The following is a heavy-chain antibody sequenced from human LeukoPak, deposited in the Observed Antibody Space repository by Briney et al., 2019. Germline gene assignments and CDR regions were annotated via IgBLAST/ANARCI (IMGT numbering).Heavy chain of an antibody. V-gene: IGHV3-23*01. Sequence: GGSLRLSCAASGFTFRTYAMNWVRQAPGKGLDWVSVISGSAHKIRYADSVKGRFTISRDNSENIVYLQMNNLRVEDTAVYYCAGRPTGYSSGYIHWGQGTLVTVSS. CDR1: GFTFRTYA. D-gene: IGHD5-18*01. CDR2: ISGSAHKI. J-gene: IGHJ4*02. CDR3: AGRPTGYSSGYIH.